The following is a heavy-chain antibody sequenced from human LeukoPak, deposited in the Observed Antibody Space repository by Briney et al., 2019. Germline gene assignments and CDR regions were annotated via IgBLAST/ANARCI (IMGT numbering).Heavy chain of an antibody. CDR1: GFTFSSYA. V-gene: IGHV3-23*01. J-gene: IGHJ3*02. CDR2: ISGSGGST. CDR3: AKDFNLGYCSSTSCYGDAFDI. Sequence: GGSLRLSCAASGFTFSSYAMSWVRQAPGKGLEWVSAISGSGGSTYYADSVKGRFTISRDNSKNTLYLQMNSLRAEDTAVYYCAKDFNLGYCSSTSCYGDAFDIWGQGTMVTVSS. D-gene: IGHD2-2*01.